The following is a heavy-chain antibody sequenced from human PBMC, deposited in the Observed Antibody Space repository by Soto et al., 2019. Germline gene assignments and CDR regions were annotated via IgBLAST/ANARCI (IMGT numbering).Heavy chain of an antibody. CDR1: GYTFTSYY. V-gene: IGHV1-46*01. Sequence: ASVKVSCKASGYTFTSYYMHWVRQAPGQGLEWMGIINPSGGSTSYAQKFQGRVTMTRDTSTSTVYMELSSLRSEDTAVYYCARVGTTTPNTLDYYYYYMDVWGKGTTVTVSS. CDR2: INPSGGST. CDR3: ARVGTTTPNTLDYYYYYMDV. D-gene: IGHD1-7*01. J-gene: IGHJ6*03.